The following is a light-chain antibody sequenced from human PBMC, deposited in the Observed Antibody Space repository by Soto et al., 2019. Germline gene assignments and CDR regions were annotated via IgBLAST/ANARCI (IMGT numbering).Light chain of an antibody. CDR1: NSDVGDYNY. CDR2: EVS. Sequence: QSALTQPASVSGSPGQSITISCTGTNSDVGDYNYVSWYQQHPGKAPKLMIFEVSNRPSGVSNRFSGSKSGNTASLTISGLQAEDEADYYCSSYTTSTTGVFGTGTKLTVL. V-gene: IGLV2-14*01. CDR3: SSYTTSTTGV. J-gene: IGLJ1*01.